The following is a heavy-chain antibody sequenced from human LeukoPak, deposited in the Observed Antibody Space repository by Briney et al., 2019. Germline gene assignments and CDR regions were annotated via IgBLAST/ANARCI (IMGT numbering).Heavy chain of an antibody. V-gene: IGHV4-34*01. J-gene: IGHJ5*02. Sequence: KPSETLSLTCAVHGGSFSGYYWSWIRQPPGKGLEWIGEISHSGSTNYNPSLKSRVTISVDTSKNQFSLKLSSVTAADTAVYYCARMAILMVYAKGGWFDPWGQGTLVTVSS. D-gene: IGHD2-8*01. CDR1: GGSFSGYY. CDR2: ISHSGST. CDR3: ARMAILMVYAKGGWFDP.